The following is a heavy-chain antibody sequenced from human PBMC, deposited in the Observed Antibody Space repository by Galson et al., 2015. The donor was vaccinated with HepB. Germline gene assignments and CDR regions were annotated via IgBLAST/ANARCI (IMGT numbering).Heavy chain of an antibody. CDR2: LYYRVST. Sequence: TLSLTCIVSGGSTSSGGYYWSWIRQHPGTGLEWVGDLYYRVSTYYNPSLKSRGSISQETSQRHFSLKLSSVTAADTAVYYCARGESSSPILDNWGQGILVTVSS. CDR1: GGSTSSGGYY. V-gene: IGHV4-31*03. J-gene: IGHJ4*02. CDR3: ARGESSSPILDN. D-gene: IGHD6-6*01.